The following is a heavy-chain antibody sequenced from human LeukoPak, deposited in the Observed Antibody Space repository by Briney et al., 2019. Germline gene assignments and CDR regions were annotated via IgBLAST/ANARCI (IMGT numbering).Heavy chain of an antibody. D-gene: IGHD3-10*01. CDR3: ARERITMVRGEARFDY. J-gene: IGHJ4*02. Sequence: PGGSLRLSCAASGFTFRSSGMSWVRQPPGKGLEWIGEINHSGSTNYNPSLKSRVTISVDTSKNQFSLKLSSVTAADTAVYYCARERITMVRGEARFDYWGQGTLVTVSS. CDR1: GFTFRSSG. CDR2: INHSGST. V-gene: IGHV4-34*01.